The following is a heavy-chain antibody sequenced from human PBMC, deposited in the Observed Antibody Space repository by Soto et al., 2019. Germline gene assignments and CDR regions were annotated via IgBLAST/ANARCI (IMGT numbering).Heavy chain of an antibody. J-gene: IGHJ6*02. CDR3: AGVVWFRGMDV. D-gene: IGHD3-16*01. CDR1: GDSVSSSSAA. Sequence: HTLSLTCDISGDSVSSSSAAWNWIRQSPSRGLEWLGRTYYRSKWIHEYTVSMESRITINPDTSKNQFSLHIYSVTPEDTAVYYCAGVVWFRGMDVWGQGTPVTVSS. V-gene: IGHV6-1*01. CDR2: TYYRSKWIH.